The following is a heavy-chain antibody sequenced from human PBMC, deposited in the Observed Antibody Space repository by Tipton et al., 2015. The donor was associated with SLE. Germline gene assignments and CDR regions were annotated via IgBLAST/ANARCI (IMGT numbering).Heavy chain of an antibody. Sequence: TLSLTCTVSGGSISSSSYYWGWIRQPPGKGLEWIGSIYYSGSTYYNPSLKSRVTISVDTSKNQFSLKLSSVTAADTAVYYCARGGFSRQLVLGTGFDYWGQGTLVTVSS. J-gene: IGHJ4*02. V-gene: IGHV4-39*01. CDR3: ARGGFSRQLVLGTGFDY. D-gene: IGHD6-13*01. CDR2: IYYSGST. CDR1: GGSISSSSYY.